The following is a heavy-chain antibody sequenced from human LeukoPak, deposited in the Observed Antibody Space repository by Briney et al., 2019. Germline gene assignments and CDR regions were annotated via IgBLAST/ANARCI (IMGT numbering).Heavy chain of an antibody. CDR1: GGTFSSYA. J-gene: IGHJ4*02. CDR2: IIPIFGTA. CDR3: ASRLYCSNTRCRNFPFAY. Sequence: SVKVSCKASGGTFSSYAINWVRQAPGQGLEWMGGIIPIFGTANYAQKFQNRATITADESTSTAYMELSSLRSEDTAIYYCASRLYCSNTRCRNFPFAYWGQGTLVTVSS. D-gene: IGHD2-2*01. V-gene: IGHV1-69*01.